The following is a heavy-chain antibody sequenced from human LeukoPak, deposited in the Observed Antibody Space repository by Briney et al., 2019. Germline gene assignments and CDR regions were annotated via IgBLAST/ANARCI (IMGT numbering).Heavy chain of an antibody. V-gene: IGHV3-15*01. Sequence: GGSLRLSCAASGFTFSSYGMHWVRQAPGKGLEWLGRIKRKIDAGATDYAAPVKGRFTISRDDSKNTLYLQMNSLKTEDTAVYYCTTDPRNWGQGTLVTVSS. CDR2: IKRKIDAGAT. J-gene: IGHJ4*02. CDR3: TTDPRN. CDR1: GFTFSSYG.